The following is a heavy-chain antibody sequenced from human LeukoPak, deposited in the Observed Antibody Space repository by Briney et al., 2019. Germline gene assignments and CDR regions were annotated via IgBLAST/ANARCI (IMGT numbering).Heavy chain of an antibody. V-gene: IGHV4-61*02. CDR1: GGSISSGSYY. CDR2: IYTSGST. D-gene: IGHD2-2*01. CDR3: ASLGYCSSTSCSRYFDL. J-gene: IGHJ2*01. Sequence: KPSETLSLTCTVSGGSISSGSYYWSWIRQPAGKGLEWIGRIYTSGSTNYNPSLKSRVTISVDTSKNQFSLKLSSVTAADTAVHYCASLGYCSSTSCSRYFDLWGRGTLVTVSS.